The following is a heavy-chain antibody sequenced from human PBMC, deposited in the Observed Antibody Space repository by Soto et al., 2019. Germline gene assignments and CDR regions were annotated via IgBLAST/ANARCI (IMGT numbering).Heavy chain of an antibody. Sequence: EVQLVESGGGLVKPGGSLRLSCAASGFTFSSYSMNWVRQAPGKGLEWVSSISSSSSYIYYADSVKGRFTISRDNAKNSLYLQMNSLRAEDTAVYYCARGVRYCSGGSCYSGESDYWGQGSLVTVSS. J-gene: IGHJ4*02. CDR2: ISSSSSYI. D-gene: IGHD2-15*01. CDR1: GFTFSSYS. V-gene: IGHV3-21*01. CDR3: ARGVRYCSGGSCYSGESDY.